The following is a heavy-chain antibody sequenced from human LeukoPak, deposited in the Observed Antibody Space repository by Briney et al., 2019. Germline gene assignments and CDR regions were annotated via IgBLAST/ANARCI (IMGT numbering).Heavy chain of an antibody. CDR1: GFTFSSYA. J-gene: IGHJ4*02. D-gene: IGHD3-10*01. CDR3: ASTHYYGSGSYHYRR. V-gene: IGHV3-23*01. Sequence: HTGGSLRLSCAASGFTFSSYAMSWVRQAPGKGLEWVSAISGSGGSTYYADSVKGRFTISRDNSKNTLYLQMNSLRAEDTAVYYCASTHYYGSGSYHYRRWGQGTLVTVSS. CDR2: ISGSGGST.